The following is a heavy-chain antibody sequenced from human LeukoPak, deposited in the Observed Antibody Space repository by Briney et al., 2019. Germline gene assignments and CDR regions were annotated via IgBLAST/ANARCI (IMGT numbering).Heavy chain of an antibody. CDR3: AREVGYCSGGSCSDWFDP. CDR2: INPNSGGT. CDR1: GYTFTGYY. J-gene: IGHJ5*02. V-gene: IGHV1-2*02. Sequence: GASVKVSCKASGYTFTGYYMHWVRQAPGQGLEWMGWINPNSGGTNYAQKFQGRVTITRDTSISTAYMELSRLRSDDTAVYYCAREVGYCSGGSCSDWFDPWGQGTLATVSS. D-gene: IGHD2-15*01.